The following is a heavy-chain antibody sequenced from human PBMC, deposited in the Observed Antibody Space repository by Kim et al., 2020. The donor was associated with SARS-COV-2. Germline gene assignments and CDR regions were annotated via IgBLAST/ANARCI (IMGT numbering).Heavy chain of an antibody. J-gene: IGHJ3*02. CDR2: IDPSGGST. CDR3: ARDGELEQQLVRGDDPFDI. V-gene: IGHV1-46*01. CDR1: GYTFTRSY. D-gene: IGHD6-13*01. Sequence: ASVKVSCKASGYTFTRSYIHWVRQAPGQGLEWMGIIDPSGGSTTYAQKFQGRVTTTRDTSTSTVYMELSSLRSEDTAVYYCARDGELEQQLVRGDDPFDIWGQGTMVTVSS.